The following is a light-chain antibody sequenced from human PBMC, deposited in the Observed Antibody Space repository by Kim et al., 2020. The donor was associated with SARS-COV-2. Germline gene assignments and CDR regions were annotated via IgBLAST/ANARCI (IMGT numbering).Light chain of an antibody. V-gene: IGLV1-40*01. CDR1: SSNIGPTYD. CDR2: GNN. J-gene: IGLJ2*01. CDR3: QSYDSSLSVVV. Sequence: RVTISCTGSSSNIGPTYDIHWYQHLPGTAPKLLIYGNNNRPSGVPDRFSCSKSGTSASLAITGLQAEDEADYYCQSYDSSLSVVVFGGGTKVTVL.